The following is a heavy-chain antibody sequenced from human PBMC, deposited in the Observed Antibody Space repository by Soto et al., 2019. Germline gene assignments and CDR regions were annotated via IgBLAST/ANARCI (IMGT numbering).Heavy chain of an antibody. Sequence: HVQLVQSGAEVKKPGASVKVSCKASGYIFTAYSMHWVRQAPGQGLEWMGVVNPSVGSTNYAQKFQGRITMPRDTSTSTVYMDLSSLTSEDTSVYYCVREENCSDGICYSEYFQRWGQGTLVTVSS. CDR2: VNPSVGST. D-gene: IGHD2-15*01. V-gene: IGHV1-46*01. J-gene: IGHJ1*01. CDR1: GYIFTAYS. CDR3: VREENCSDGICYSEYFQR.